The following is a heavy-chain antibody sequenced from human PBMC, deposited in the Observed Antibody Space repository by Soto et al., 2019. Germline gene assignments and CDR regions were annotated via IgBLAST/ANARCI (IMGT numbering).Heavy chain of an antibody. V-gene: IGHV3-23*01. Sequence: EVQLLESGGGLVQPGGSLRLSCAASGFTFSSYAMSWVRQAPGKGLEWVSAISGSGGSTYYADSVKGRFTISRDNSKNPLYLQMNSLRTEDTAVYLFSEELLRRRYFDYWGQGTLVTVSS. CDR3: SEELLRRRYFDY. CDR2: ISGSGGST. J-gene: IGHJ4*02. CDR1: GFTFSSYA.